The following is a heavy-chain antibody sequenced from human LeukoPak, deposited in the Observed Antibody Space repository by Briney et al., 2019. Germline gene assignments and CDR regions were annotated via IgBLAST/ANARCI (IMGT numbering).Heavy chain of an antibody. CDR3: ATLGGSSGWYWYDY. V-gene: IGHV1-2*02. CDR1: GYTFTGCY. J-gene: IGHJ4*02. D-gene: IGHD6-19*01. Sequence: ASVKVSCKASGYTFTGCYMHWVRQAPGQGLEWMGWINPNSGGTNYAQKFQGRVTMTRDTSISTAYMELSRLRSDDTAVYYCATLGGSSGWYWYDYWGQGTLVTVSS. CDR2: INPNSGGT.